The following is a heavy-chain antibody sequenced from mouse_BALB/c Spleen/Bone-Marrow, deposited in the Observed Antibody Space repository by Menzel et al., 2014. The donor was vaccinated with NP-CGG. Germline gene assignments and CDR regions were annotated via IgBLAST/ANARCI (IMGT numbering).Heavy chain of an antibody. V-gene: IGHV5-4*02. CDR3: ARGGQLGAMDY. J-gene: IGHJ4*01. CDR2: ISGGGSYT. Sequence: EVQVVESGGGLVKPGGSLKLSCAASGFTFSDYYMYWVRQTPEKRLGWVATISGGGSYTYYPDSVKGRFTISRDNAKNNLYLQMSSLKSEDTAMYYCARGGQLGAMDYWGQGTSVTVSS. CDR1: GFTFSDYY. D-gene: IGHD3-2*01.